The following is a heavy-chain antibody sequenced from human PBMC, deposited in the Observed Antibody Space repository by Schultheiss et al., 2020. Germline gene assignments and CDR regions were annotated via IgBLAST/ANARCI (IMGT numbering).Heavy chain of an antibody. D-gene: IGHD3-22*01. V-gene: IGHV3-48*03. CDR2: ISASATTV. CDR3: AKPPPFITMIVVVP. Sequence: GESLKISCAASGFTFSNFEMNWVRQAPGKGMEWLSSISASATTVYYADSVKGRFTISRDNTKNSLFLEMKSLRPEDTAVYYCAKPPPFITMIVVVPWGQGTLVTVSS. J-gene: IGHJ5*02. CDR1: GFTFSNFE.